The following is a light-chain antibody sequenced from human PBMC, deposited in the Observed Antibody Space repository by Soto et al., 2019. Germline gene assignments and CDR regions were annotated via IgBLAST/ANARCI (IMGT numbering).Light chain of an antibody. V-gene: IGKV3-20*01. CDR2: GAS. Sequence: DIVLTQSPGTLSLSPGERATLSCRASQSVRNNFFAWYQRKSGQAPRLLVHGASSRAGGIPDRFSGSGSGTDFTLTISRLEPEDFAVYYSHQYGSSPLTFGGGTKVEIK. CDR3: HQYGSSPLT. CDR1: QSVRNNF. J-gene: IGKJ4*01.